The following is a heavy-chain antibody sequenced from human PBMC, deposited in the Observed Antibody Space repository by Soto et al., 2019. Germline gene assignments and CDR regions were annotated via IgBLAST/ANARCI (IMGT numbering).Heavy chain of an antibody. V-gene: IGHV3-33*01. Sequence: QVQLVESGGGVVQPGRSLRLSCAASGFTFSSYGMHWVRQAPGKGLEWVAVIWYDASNKYYGDSVKGRFTISRDNSKNTLYLQMNSLRAEDTAVYYCARDLAGASISNWFAPWGQGTLVTVSS. CDR1: GFTFSSYG. CDR2: IWYDASNK. J-gene: IGHJ5*02. D-gene: IGHD1-26*01. CDR3: ARDLAGASISNWFAP.